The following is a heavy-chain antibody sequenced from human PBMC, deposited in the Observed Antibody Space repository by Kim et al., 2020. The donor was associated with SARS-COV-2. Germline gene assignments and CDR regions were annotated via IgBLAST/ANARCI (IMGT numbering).Heavy chain of an antibody. D-gene: IGHD3-16*02. Sequence: ASVKVSCKAFGYTFTNYAISWVRQAPGQGLEWMVWINTDTGNPTYAQAFTGRFVFSVDTSVSTTYLQISSLKAEDTALYYCARVIWGSYRYTDSWGQGTL. V-gene: IGHV7-4-1*02. CDR1: GYTFTNYA. CDR2: INTDTGNP. J-gene: IGHJ4*02. CDR3: ARVIWGSYRYTDS.